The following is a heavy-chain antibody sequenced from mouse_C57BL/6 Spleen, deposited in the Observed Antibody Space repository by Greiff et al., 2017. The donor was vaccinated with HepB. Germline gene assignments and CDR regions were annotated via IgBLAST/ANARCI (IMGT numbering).Heavy chain of an antibody. V-gene: IGHV14-3*01. CDR3: ASDYYGSSYTFDY. Sequence: EVQLQQSVAELVRPGASVKLSCTAYGFNIKNTYMHWVKQRPEQGLEWIGRIDPANGNTKYAPKFQGKATITADTSSNTAYLQLSSLTSEDTAIYYCASDYYGSSYTFDYWGQGTTLTVSS. D-gene: IGHD1-1*01. CDR1: GFNIKNTY. CDR2: IDPANGNT. J-gene: IGHJ2*01.